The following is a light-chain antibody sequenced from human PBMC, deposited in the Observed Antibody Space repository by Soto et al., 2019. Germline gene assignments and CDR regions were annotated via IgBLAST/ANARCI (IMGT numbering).Light chain of an antibody. CDR2: EGS. Sequence: QSALTQPASVSASPGQSITISCTAASSDVGSFDLVSWYQQNPGKAPKLLIYEGSKRPSGVSNRFSGSNSGNTASLTISGLQAEDEADYYCCSYAGSVFYVFGTGTTVTVL. V-gene: IGLV2-23*01. CDR3: CSYAGSVFYV. J-gene: IGLJ1*01. CDR1: SSDVGSFDL.